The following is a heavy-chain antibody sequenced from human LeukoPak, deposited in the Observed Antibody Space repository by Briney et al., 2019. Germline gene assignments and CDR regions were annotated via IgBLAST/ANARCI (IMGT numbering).Heavy chain of an antibody. V-gene: IGHV1-24*01. D-gene: IGHD6-19*01. J-gene: IGHJ4*02. Sequence: ASVKLSRKVSGYTHTELSMHWVRHAPGKGLEWMGGFDPEDGETIYAQKVQGRVTMTEDTSTDTAYMELSSLRSEDTAVYYCATARQWLLGLGYWGQGTLVTVSS. CDR1: GYTHTELS. CDR2: FDPEDGET. CDR3: ATARQWLLGLGY.